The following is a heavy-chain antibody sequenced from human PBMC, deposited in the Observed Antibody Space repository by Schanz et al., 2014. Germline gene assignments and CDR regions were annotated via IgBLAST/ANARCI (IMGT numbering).Heavy chain of an antibody. CDR1: GYIFGSHR. CDR3: ERVQNAIYQYSLPCSFDI. Sequence: VRKPGASVKVSCKASGYIFGSHRMTWVRQAPGQGPELMGWINAHTGNTQYAQKFQGRVNMARDTVTTTMHIERTRLRSDETAIYSCERVQNAIYQYSLPCSFDIWGQDTRVTVS. V-gene: IGHV1-18*01. CDR2: INAHTGNT. D-gene: IGHD6-6*01. J-gene: IGHJ3*02.